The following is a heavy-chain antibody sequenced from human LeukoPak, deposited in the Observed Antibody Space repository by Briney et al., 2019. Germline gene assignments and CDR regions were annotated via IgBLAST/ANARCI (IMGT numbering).Heavy chain of an antibody. D-gene: IGHD3-16*01. J-gene: IGHJ4*02. CDR3: AKDRFGCVDY. Sequence: GGSLRLSCAASGFTFSSYGTHWVRQAPGKGLEWVAVISYDGSNKYYADSVKGRFTISRDNSKNTLYLQMNSLRAEDTAVYYCAKDRFGCVDYWGQGTLVTVSS. CDR2: ISYDGSNK. CDR1: GFTFSSYG. V-gene: IGHV3-30*18.